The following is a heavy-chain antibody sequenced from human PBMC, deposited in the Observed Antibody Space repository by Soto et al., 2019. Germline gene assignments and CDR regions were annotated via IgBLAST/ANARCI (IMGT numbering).Heavy chain of an antibody. V-gene: IGHV4-34*01. D-gene: IGHD5-18*01. CDR1: GGSFSGYY. CDR3: ARLALQTAIVSLDY. CDR2: INHSGST. Sequence: SETLSLTCAVYGGSFSGYYWSWIRQPPGKGLEWIGEINHSGSTNYNPSLKSRVTISVDTSKNQFSLKLSSVTAADTAVYYCARLALQTAIVSLDYWGQGTLVTVSS. J-gene: IGHJ4*02.